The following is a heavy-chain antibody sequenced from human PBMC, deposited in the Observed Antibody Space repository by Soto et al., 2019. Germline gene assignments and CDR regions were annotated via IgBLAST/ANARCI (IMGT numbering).Heavy chain of an antibody. CDR1: GFTVSSSY. J-gene: IGHJ6*02. V-gene: IGHV3-53*02. CDR3: AKDLGPLRLLNYYFYSLDV. Sequence: EVQLVETGGGVIQRGGSLRLSCNASGFTVSSSYMSWVRQAPGMGLEWVAVIESGGSTHYADSVKGRFTISRDNSKNMIYLQLHTLRAEDTAVYYCAKDLGPLRLLNYYFYSLDVWGQGTTVTVSS. CDR2: IESGGST. D-gene: IGHD2-15*01.